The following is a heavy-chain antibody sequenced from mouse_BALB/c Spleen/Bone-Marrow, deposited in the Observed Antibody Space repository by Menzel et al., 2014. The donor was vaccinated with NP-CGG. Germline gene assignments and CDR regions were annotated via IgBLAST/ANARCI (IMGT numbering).Heavy chain of an antibody. J-gene: IGHJ4*01. CDR1: GFNIKDTY. V-gene: IGHV14-3*02. D-gene: IGHD2-3*01. CDR3: ARWLLPYGLDY. CDR2: IDPANGNT. Sequence: VQLKQSGAELVKPGASVKLSSTASGFNIKDTYMHWVKQKPEQGLEWIGRIDPANGNTKYDPKFQGKATITADTSSNTAYLQLSSLTSEDTAVYYCARWLLPYGLDYWGQGTSVTVSS.